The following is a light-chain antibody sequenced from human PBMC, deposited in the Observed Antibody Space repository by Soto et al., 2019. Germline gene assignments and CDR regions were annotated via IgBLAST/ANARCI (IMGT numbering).Light chain of an antibody. CDR2: GAS. J-gene: IGKJ1*01. CDR3: QQYSSSRT. Sequence: EIVLTQSPGTLSLSPGEGATLSCRASQSVGGTFLAWYQQKGGQAPRLLIHGASSRATGIPVRFSGSGSETDFTLTITRVEPEDFAMYYCQQYSSSRTFGQGTKVDIK. CDR1: QSVGGTF. V-gene: IGKV3-20*01.